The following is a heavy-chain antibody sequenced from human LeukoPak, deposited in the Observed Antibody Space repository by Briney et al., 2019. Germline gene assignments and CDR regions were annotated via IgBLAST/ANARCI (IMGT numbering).Heavy chain of an antibody. CDR1: GFTFSSSG. V-gene: IGHV3-23*01. CDR3: AKDGLWQWLAGSLDY. CDR2: ISDSGVSK. Sequence: PGGSLRLSCAASGFTFSSSGMRWVRQAPGKGLEWVAVISDSGVSKYYADSVKGRFTISRDNSKNTLYLQMNSLRAEDTAVYYCAKDGLWQWLAGSLDYWGQGTLVTVSS. J-gene: IGHJ4*02. D-gene: IGHD6-19*01.